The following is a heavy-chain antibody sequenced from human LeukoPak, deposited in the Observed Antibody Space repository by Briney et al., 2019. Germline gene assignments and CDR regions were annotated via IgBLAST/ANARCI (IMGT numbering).Heavy chain of an antibody. J-gene: IGHJ4*02. CDR1: GFTFSNYA. V-gene: IGHV3-64*01. Sequence: GGSLRLSCAASGFTFSNYALHWVRQAPGKGLEYISAISSDGGSTFYANSVKGRFTISRDNSKDTLFLQMGSLTTDDMAVYYCARETALGVTSSWYYDCWGQGTLVSVPS. D-gene: IGHD6-13*01. CDR3: ARETALGVTSSWYYDC. CDR2: ISSDGGST.